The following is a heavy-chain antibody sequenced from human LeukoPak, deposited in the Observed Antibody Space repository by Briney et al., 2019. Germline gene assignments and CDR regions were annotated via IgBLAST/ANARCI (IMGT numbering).Heavy chain of an antibody. CDR2: MNPNSGNT. CDR3: ARGRELDIVVVPAAIYWFDP. J-gene: IGHJ5*02. D-gene: IGHD2-2*02. CDR1: GYTFTSYD. V-gene: IGHV1-8*01. Sequence: ASVTVSFKASGYTFTSYDINWVRQATGQGLEWMGWMNPNSGNTGYAQKFQGRVTITRNTSISTAYMELSSLRSEDTAVYYCARGRELDIVVVPAAIYWFDPWGQGTLVTVSS.